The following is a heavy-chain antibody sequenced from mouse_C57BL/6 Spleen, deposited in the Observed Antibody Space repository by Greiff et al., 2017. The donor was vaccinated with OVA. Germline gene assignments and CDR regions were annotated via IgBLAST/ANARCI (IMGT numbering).Heavy chain of an antibody. CDR2: IYPGSGST. D-gene: IGHD2-4*01. CDR1: GYTFTSYW. V-gene: IGHV1-55*01. J-gene: IGHJ3*01. CDR3: AVYYDYEAWFAY. Sequence: QVQLQQPGAELVKPGASVKMSCKASGYTFTSYWITWVKQRPGQGLEWIGDIYPGSGSTNYNEKFKSKATLTVDTSSSTAYMQLSSLTSEDSAVYYCAVYYDYEAWFAYWGQGTLVTVSA.